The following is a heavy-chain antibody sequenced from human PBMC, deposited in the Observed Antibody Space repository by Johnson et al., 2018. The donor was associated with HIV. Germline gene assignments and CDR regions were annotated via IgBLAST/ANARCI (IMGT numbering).Heavy chain of an antibody. J-gene: IGHJ3*02. CDR2: ISYDGSNK. D-gene: IGHD3-22*01. CDR1: GFTFSS. V-gene: IGHV3-30-3*01. CDR3: AKDQGHYYDSSGYYYVGAFDI. Sequence: QVLLVESGGGVVQPGRSLRLSCAASGFTFSSMHWDRQAPGKGLEWVAVISYDGSNKYYADSVKGRFTISRDNSKNTLYLQMNSLRAEDTAVYYCAKDQGHYYDSSGYYYVGAFDIWGQGTMVTVSS.